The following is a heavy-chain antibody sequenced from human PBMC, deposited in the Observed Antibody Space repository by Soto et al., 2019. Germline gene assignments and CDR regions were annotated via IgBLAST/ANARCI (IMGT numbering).Heavy chain of an antibody. V-gene: IGHV3-74*01. Sequence: EVQLVESGGALVQPGGSLRLSCAASGFTFSSYWMLWVRQAPGEGLVWVSRIKTDGSSTSYADSVKGRFTISRDNAKNTMYLQMNSLRAEDTAVYYCARVGVGHYEFDYWGQGTLVTVSS. D-gene: IGHD3-16*01. CDR2: IKTDGSST. CDR1: GFTFSSYW. J-gene: IGHJ4*02. CDR3: ARVGVGHYEFDY.